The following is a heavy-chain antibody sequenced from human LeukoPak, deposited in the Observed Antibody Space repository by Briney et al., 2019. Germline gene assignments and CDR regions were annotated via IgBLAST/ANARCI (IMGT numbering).Heavy chain of an antibody. J-gene: IGHJ5*02. V-gene: IGHV4-59*01. Sequence: PSETLSLTCTVSGGSINNYYWSWIRQPPGKGLEWIGFIYYSGSANYNPSLESRVTMSVDTSKNQFSLKLTSVTAADTAVYYCARGTMMVGPWGQGTLVTVSS. CDR2: IYYSGSA. D-gene: IGHD3-22*01. CDR1: GGSINNYY. CDR3: ARGTMMVGP.